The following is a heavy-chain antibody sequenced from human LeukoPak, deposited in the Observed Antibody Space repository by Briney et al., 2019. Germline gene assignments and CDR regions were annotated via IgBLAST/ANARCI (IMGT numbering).Heavy chain of an antibody. J-gene: IGHJ4*02. CDR3: AKAKQPYGSGSYLAFDY. V-gene: IGHV3-23*01. D-gene: IGHD3-10*01. CDR2: ISGSGGST. Sequence: SGGSLSLSCAASGFTFSSYAMSWVRQAPGKGLEWVSAISGSGGSTYYADSVKGRFTISRDNSKNTLYLQMNSLRAEDTAVYYCAKAKQPYGSGSYLAFDYWGQGTLVTVSS. CDR1: GFTFSSYA.